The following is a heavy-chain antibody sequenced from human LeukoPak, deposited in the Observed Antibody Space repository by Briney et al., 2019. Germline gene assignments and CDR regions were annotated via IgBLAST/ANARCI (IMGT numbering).Heavy chain of an antibody. CDR3: AKGKRYPDY. J-gene: IGHJ4*02. V-gene: IGHV3-7*03. Sequence: PGGSLRLSCVVSGFTFSESWMRWVRQAPGKGLGWVASLNLDGSDKYYVDSVKGRFTISRDNAKNSLYLQMDSLRVEDTAVYYCAKGKRYPDYWGQGTLVTVSS. CDR1: GFTFSESW. D-gene: IGHD1-1*01. CDR2: LNLDGSDK.